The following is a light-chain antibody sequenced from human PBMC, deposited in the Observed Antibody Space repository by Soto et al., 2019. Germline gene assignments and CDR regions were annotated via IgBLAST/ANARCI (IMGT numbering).Light chain of an antibody. V-gene: IGKV4-1*01. CDR3: QQHLAVFRT. CDR2: WAS. Sequence: DIVMTQSPDSLAVYLGERATINCKSSQSVLHTSNKRNYLGWYQQKPGQPPKLTIYWASTRESGVPDRFGGSGSGKDYTLTISSRQVVEWEGCFCQQHLAVFRTFGQGPSVQI. J-gene: IGKJ1*01. CDR1: QSVLHTSNKRNY.